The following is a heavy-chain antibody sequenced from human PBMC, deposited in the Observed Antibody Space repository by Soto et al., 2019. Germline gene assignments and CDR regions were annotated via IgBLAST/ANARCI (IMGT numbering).Heavy chain of an antibody. J-gene: IGHJ4*02. CDR2: ISGSGGST. V-gene: IGHV3-23*01. CDR1: GFTFSSYA. D-gene: IGHD3-10*01. CDR3: AKDIWAERITMVRGVMGY. Sequence: GGSLRLSCAASGFTFSSYAMSWVRQAPGKGLEWVSAISGSGGSTYYADSVKGRFTISRDNSKNTLYLQMNSLRAEDTAVYYCAKDIWAERITMVRGVMGYWGQGTLVTVSS.